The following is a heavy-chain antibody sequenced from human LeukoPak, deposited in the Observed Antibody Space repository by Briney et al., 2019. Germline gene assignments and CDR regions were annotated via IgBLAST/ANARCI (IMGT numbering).Heavy chain of an antibody. CDR2: ISAYNGNT. J-gene: IGHJ6*03. CDR3: ARSPTVTTFLSYYYYYYMDV. Sequence: GASVKVSCKASGYTFTSYGISWARQAPGQGLEWMGWISAYNGNTNYAQKLQGRVTMTTDTSTSTAYMELRSLRSDDTAVYYCARSPTVTTFLSYYYYYYMDVWGKGTTVTISS. V-gene: IGHV1-18*01. D-gene: IGHD4-17*01. CDR1: GYTFTSYG.